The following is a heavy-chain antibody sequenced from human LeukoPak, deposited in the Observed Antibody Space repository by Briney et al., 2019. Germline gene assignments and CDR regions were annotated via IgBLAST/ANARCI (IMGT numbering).Heavy chain of an antibody. J-gene: IGHJ3*02. Sequence: PGGSLRLSCAASGFTFNNYAMSWVRQAPGRGLEWVSAISSGGGVTYYADSVKRRFTVSRDNSKKKVFLQMNSLRADDTAVYYCAKAGWYSAKTYATYDDAYDIWGQGTMVTVSS. CDR2: ISSGGGVT. CDR1: GFTFNNYA. D-gene: IGHD1-26*01. V-gene: IGHV3-23*01. CDR3: AKAGWYSAKTYATYDDAYDI.